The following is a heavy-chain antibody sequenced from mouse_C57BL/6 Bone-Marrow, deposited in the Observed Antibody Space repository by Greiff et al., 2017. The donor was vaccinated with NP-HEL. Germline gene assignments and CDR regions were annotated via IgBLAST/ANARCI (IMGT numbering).Heavy chain of an antibody. V-gene: IGHV1-66*01. D-gene: IGHD3-3*01. CDR3: ARSWLGFDY. CDR2: IYPGSGNT. J-gene: IGHJ2*01. Sequence: VKVVESGPELVKPGASVKISCKASGYSFTSYYIHWVKQRPGQGLEWIGWIYPGSGNTKYNEKFKGKATLTADTSSSTAYMQLSSLTSEDSAVYYCARSWLGFDYWGQGTTLTVSS. CDR1: GYSFTSYY.